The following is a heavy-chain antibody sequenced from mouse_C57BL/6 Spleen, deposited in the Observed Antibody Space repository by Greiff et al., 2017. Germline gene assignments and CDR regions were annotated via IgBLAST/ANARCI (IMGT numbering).Heavy chain of an antibody. Sequence: QVHVKQPGAELVKPGASVKLSCKASGYTFTSYWMHWVKQRPGQGLEWIGMIHPNSGSTNYNEKFKSKDTLTVDKSSSTAYMQLISLTSEDSAVYYCARYYYGSSYDWFAYWGQGTLVTVSA. CDR3: ARYYYGSSYDWFAY. CDR2: IHPNSGST. D-gene: IGHD1-1*01. J-gene: IGHJ3*01. V-gene: IGHV1-64*01. CDR1: GYTFTSYW.